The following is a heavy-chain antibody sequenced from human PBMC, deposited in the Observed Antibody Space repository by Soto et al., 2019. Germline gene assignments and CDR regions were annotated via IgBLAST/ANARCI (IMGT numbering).Heavy chain of an antibody. D-gene: IGHD5-12*01. CDR1: GYTFTSYG. CDR3: GTFEWLDWDPDS. V-gene: IGHV1-18*01. J-gene: IGHJ4*02. Sequence: ASVKVSCKASGYTFTSYGISWVRQAPGQGLEWMGWISAYNGNTNYAQKLQGRVTMTTDTSTSTAYMELRSLRSDDTAVYYCGTFEWLDWDPDSWGQGTLVTVSS. CDR2: ISAYNGNT.